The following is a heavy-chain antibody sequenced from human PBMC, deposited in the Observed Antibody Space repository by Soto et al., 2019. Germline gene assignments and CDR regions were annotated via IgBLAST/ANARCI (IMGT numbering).Heavy chain of an antibody. CDR2: IRAYNGNT. Sequence: GASVKVSCKASGYTFTSYGISWVRQAPGQGLEWMGWIRAYNGNTNYAQKLQGRVTMTTDTSTSTAYMELSRLRSDDTAVYYCARARRSSGYYPYWYFDLWGRGTLVTVSS. J-gene: IGHJ2*01. CDR3: ARARRSSGYYPYWYFDL. V-gene: IGHV1-18*01. CDR1: GYTFTSYG. D-gene: IGHD3-22*01.